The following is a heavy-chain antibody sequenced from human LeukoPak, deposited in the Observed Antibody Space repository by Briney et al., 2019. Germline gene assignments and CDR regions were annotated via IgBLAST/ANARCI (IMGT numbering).Heavy chain of an antibody. Sequence: GGSLRLSCTASAFTFRSYWMHWVRQAPGKGLAWVSRINTDGSSTTYADSVKGRFTIFRDNARNTLYLQMNSLRADDTALYFCARGGRFGELSSSLWGQGTLVTVSS. V-gene: IGHV3-74*01. CDR1: AFTFRSYW. D-gene: IGHD3-10*01. J-gene: IGHJ4*02. CDR2: INTDGSST. CDR3: ARGGRFGELSSSL.